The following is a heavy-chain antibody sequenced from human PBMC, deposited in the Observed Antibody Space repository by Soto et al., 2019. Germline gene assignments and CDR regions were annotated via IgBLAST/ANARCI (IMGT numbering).Heavy chain of an antibody. D-gene: IGHD3-10*01. V-gene: IGHV3-53*01. Sequence: PGGALRLSCPASGFTVSNNYMSLVRQAPGKGLEWVSVTYAGGSTYHADSVRGRFTISRDNSKNTLYLQMDSLRAEDTALYYCARGFPGRTYYGEYYFVSWGQGPLVAASS. CDR2: TYAGGST. CDR1: GFTVSNNY. CDR3: ARGFPGRTYYGEYYFVS. J-gene: IGHJ4*02.